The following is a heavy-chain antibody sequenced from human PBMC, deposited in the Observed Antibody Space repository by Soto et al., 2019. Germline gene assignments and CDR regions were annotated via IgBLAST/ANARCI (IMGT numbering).Heavy chain of an antibody. CDR2: ISSTTNYI. J-gene: IGHJ4*02. CDR3: ARESEDLTSNFDY. Sequence: GGSLRLSCAASGFTFTRYSMNWVRQAPGKGLEWVSSISSTTNYIYYGDSTKGRFTISRDNAKNPLYLEMNSLRAEDTAVYYCARESEDLTSNFDYWGQGTLVTVSS. CDR1: GFTFTRYS. V-gene: IGHV3-21*06.